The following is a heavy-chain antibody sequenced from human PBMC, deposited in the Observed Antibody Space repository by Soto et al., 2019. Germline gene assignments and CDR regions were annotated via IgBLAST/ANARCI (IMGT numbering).Heavy chain of an antibody. J-gene: IGHJ4*02. V-gene: IGHV4-59*08. CDR2: IYYSGST. CDR1: GGPISSYY. Sequence: SETLSLTCTVSGGPISSYYWSWIRQPPGKGLEWIGYIYYSGSTNYNPSLKSRVTISIDTSKNQFSLRLTSVTASDTAVYYCARPDSSSWAAPFGSWGQGTLVTVSS. D-gene: IGHD6-13*01. CDR3: ARPDSSSWAAPFGS.